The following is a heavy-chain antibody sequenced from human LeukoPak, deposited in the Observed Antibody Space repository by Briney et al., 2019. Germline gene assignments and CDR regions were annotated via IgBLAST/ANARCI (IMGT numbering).Heavy chain of an antibody. CDR2: IYHSGST. V-gene: IGHV4-30-2*01. J-gene: IGHJ4*02. CDR3: ARVAYSSGYFFDY. D-gene: IGHD3-22*01. Sequence: SETLSLTCAVSGGSISSGGYSWSWIRQPPGTGLEWIGYIYHSGSTYYNPSLKSRVTISVDRSMNQFSLKLSPVTAADTAVYYCARVAYSSGYFFDYWGQGTLVTVSS. CDR1: GGSISSGGYS.